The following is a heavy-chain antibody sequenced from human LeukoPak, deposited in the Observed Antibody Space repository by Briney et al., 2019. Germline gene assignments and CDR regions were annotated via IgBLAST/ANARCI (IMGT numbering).Heavy chain of an antibody. V-gene: IGHV1-24*01. Sequence: ASVKVSCKVSGYTLTELSVHWVRLAPGKGLEWMGGVGPEDVDTIYAQKFEGRVTMTEDTSTDTAYLELSSLRSEDTAVHYCATILLSKKRYYDFWTSAFDFWGQGTLVTVSS. CDR3: ATILLSKKRYYDFWTSAFDF. CDR1: GYTLTELS. D-gene: IGHD3-3*01. CDR2: VGPEDVDT. J-gene: IGHJ3*01.